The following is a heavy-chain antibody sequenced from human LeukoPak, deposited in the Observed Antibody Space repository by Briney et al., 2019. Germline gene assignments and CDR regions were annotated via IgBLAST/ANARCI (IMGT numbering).Heavy chain of an antibody. CDR3: ARVFSLSYMDL. J-gene: IGHJ6*03. CDR2: IKQDGSEK. D-gene: IGHD3-3*02. Sequence: GGSLRLSCAASGFTFSSYWMSWVRRAPGKGLEWVANIKQDGSEKYYVDSVKGRFTISRDNAKNSLYLQMNSLRAEDTAVYYCARVFSLSYMDLWGKGTTVTVSS. V-gene: IGHV3-7*01. CDR1: GFTFSSYW.